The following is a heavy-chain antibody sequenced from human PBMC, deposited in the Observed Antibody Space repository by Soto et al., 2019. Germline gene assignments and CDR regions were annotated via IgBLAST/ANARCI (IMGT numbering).Heavy chain of an antibody. V-gene: IGHV5-51*01. D-gene: IGHD5-18*01. J-gene: IGHJ3*02. CDR2: IYPGDSDT. CDR1: GYSFTSYW. CDR3: ARHGNTAMVILSAFDI. Sequence: PGESLKISCKGSGYSFTSYWIGWVRQMPGKGLEWMGIIYPGDSDTRYSPSFQGQVTISADKSISTAYLQWSSLKASDTAMYYCARHGNTAMVILSAFDIWGQGTMGTVS.